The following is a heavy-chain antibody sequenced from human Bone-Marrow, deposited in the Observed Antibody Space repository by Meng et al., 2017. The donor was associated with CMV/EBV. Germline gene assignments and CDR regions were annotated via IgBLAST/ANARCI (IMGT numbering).Heavy chain of an antibody. CDR3: ARDAYGFGPLYYYYGMDV. V-gene: IGHV3-21*01. Sequence: GESLKISCAASGFTFSTYAMTWVRQAPGKGLEWVSSISSSSSYIYYADSVKGRFTISRDNAKNSLYLQMNSLRAEDTAVYYCARDAYGFGPLYYYYGMDVWGQGTTVTVSS. J-gene: IGHJ6*02. CDR2: ISSSSSYI. D-gene: IGHD3-10*01. CDR1: GFTFSTYA.